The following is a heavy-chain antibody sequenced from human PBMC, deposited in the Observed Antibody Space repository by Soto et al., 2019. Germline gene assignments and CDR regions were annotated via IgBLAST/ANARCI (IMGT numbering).Heavy chain of an antibody. CDR2: ILPIFGTA. V-gene: IGHV1-69*01. CDR3: ARGPLWLLPTDWYFDL. Sequence: QVQLVQSGAEVKKPGSSVKVSCKASGGTFSSYAISWVRQAPGQVLEWMGGILPIFGTANYAQKFQGRVTITADESTSTAYMELSSLRSEDTAVYYCARGPLWLLPTDWYFDLWGRGTLVTVSS. J-gene: IGHJ2*01. D-gene: IGHD3-22*01. CDR1: GGTFSSYA.